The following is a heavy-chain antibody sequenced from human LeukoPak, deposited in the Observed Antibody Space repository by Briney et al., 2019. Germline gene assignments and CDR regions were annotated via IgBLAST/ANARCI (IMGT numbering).Heavy chain of an antibody. CDR3: ARGYDTSGYYPYYFDY. J-gene: IGHJ4*02. CDR1: GGSISSYY. Sequence: SETLSLTCTVSGGSISSYYWGWIRQPPGKGLEWIGYIYYSGSTNYNPSLKSRVTISVDTSKNQFSLKLSSVTAADTAVYYCARGYDTSGYYPYYFDYWGQGTPVTVSS. V-gene: IGHV4-59*01. CDR2: IYYSGST. D-gene: IGHD3-22*01.